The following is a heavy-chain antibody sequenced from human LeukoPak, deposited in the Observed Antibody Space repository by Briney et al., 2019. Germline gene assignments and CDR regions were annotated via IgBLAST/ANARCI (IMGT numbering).Heavy chain of an antibody. CDR2: VYNSGSGSKNYNS. V-gene: IGHV4-4*07. Sequence: PSETLSLTCTVSGGSISSYYWSWIRQPAGKGLEWVGRVYNSGSGSKNYNSNSSPFLRSRVFMSVDASKNQFSLRLNSVTAADTGVYFCARDHGGSGAKLDYWGQGTLVTVSS. D-gene: IGHD3-10*01. CDR1: GGSISSYY. CDR3: ARDHGGSGAKLDY. J-gene: IGHJ4*02.